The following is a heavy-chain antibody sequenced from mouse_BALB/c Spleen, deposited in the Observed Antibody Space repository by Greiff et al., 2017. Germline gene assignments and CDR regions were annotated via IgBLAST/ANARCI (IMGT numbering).Heavy chain of an antibody. CDR1: GYTFTDYA. J-gene: IGHJ1*01. CDR3: ARSTTSVGYFDV. CDR2: ISTYAGDA. Sequence: QVQLKQSGAELVRPGVSVKISCKGSGYTFTDYAMHWVKQSHAQSLEWIGVISTYAGDASYNQKFKGKATMTVDKSSSTAYMELARLTSEDSAIYYCARSTTSVGYFDVWGAGTTVTVSS. V-gene: IGHV1S137*01. D-gene: IGHD1-1*01.